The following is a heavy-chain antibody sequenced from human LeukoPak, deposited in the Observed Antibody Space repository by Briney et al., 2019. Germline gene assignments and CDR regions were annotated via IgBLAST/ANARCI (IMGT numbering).Heavy chain of an antibody. Sequence: PGGSLRHSCAASGFTFSSYAMSWVRQAPGKGLEWVSAISGSGGSTYYADSVKGRFTTSRDNSKNTLYLQMNSLRAEDTAVYYCAKSLSGWPAEYFQHWGQGTLVTVSS. V-gene: IGHV3-23*01. CDR2: ISGSGGST. J-gene: IGHJ1*01. D-gene: IGHD6-19*01. CDR1: GFTFSSYA. CDR3: AKSLSGWPAEYFQH.